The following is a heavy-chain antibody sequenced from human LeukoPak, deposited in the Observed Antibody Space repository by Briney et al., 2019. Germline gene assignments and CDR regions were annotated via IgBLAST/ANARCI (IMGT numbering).Heavy chain of an antibody. V-gene: IGHV3-23*01. D-gene: IGHD6-19*01. Sequence: TGGSLRLSCAASGFTFSSCAMSWVRQAPGKGLEWVSAISGSGGSTYYADSVKGRFTISRDNSKNTLYLQMNSLRAEDTAVYYCAKVQTVSFHSSGWFDYWGQGTLVTVSS. CDR3: AKVQTVSFHSSGWFDY. J-gene: IGHJ4*02. CDR2: ISGSGGST. CDR1: GFTFSSCA.